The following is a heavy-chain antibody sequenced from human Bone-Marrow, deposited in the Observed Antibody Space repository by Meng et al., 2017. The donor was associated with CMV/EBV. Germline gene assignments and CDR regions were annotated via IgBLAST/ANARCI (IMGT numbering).Heavy chain of an antibody. CDR2: INHSGST. Sequence: SETLSLTCAVYGGSFSGYYWSWIRQPPGKGLEWIGEINHSGSTNYNPSPKSRVTISVDTSKNQFSLKLSSVTAADTAVYYCARMKFLEWLYDYWGQGTLVTVSS. CDR1: GGSFSGYY. V-gene: IGHV4-34*01. CDR3: ARMKFLEWLYDY. D-gene: IGHD3-3*01. J-gene: IGHJ4*02.